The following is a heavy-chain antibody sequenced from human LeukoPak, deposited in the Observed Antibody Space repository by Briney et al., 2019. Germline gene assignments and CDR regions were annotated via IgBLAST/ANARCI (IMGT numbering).Heavy chain of an antibody. Sequence: GASVKVSCKASGYTFTRFHIHWVRQAPGQGLEWMGIIHPSSGGATSAQKFQGRLTMTRDTFTSTVYMELSSLRSEDTAVYYCARDSDASSLADPWGQGTLVTVSS. CDR1: GYTFTRFH. J-gene: IGHJ5*02. CDR3: ARDSDASSLADP. CDR2: IHPSSGGA. D-gene: IGHD6-6*01. V-gene: IGHV1-46*01.